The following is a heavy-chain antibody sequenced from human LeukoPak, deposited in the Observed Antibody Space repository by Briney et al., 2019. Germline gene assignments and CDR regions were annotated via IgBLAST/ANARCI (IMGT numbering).Heavy chain of an antibody. V-gene: IGHV4-59*01. CDR1: GGSISSYY. J-gene: IGHJ6*03. CDR3: ARGGSYYDFWSGYYDYYYYMDV. Sequence: SETLSLTCSVSGGSISSYYWSWIRQPPGKGLEWIGYIYDSGGTSYNPSLQSRVTISIDTSKNQFSLRLTSVTAADTAVYYCARGGSYYDFWSGYYDYYYYMDVWGKGTTATVSS. CDR2: IYDSGGT. D-gene: IGHD3-3*01.